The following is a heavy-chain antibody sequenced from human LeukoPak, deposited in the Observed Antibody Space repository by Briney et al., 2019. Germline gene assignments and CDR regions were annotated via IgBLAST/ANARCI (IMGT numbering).Heavy chain of an antibody. J-gene: IGHJ6*02. CDR3: AKALGLYYYYYGMDV. V-gene: IGHV3-9*01. Sequence: GGSLRLSCAASGFTFDDYAMPWVRQAPGKGLEWVSGISWNSGSIGYADSVKGRFTISRDNAKNSLYLQMNSLRAEDTALYYCAKALGLYYYYYGMDVWGQGTTVTVSS. CDR1: GFTFDDYA. CDR2: ISWNSGSI.